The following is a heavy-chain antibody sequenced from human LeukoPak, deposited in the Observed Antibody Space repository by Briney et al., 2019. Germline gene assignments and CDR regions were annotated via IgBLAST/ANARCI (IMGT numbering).Heavy chain of an antibody. CDR3: ARGTMKYRAFDI. D-gene: IGHD3-22*01. CDR2: ISSSSSYI. Sequence: GGSLRLSCAASGFTFSSYSMNWVRQAPGKGLEWVSSISSSSSYIYYADSVKGRFTISRDNAKNSLYPQMNSLRAEDTAVYYCARGTMKYRAFDIWGQGTMVTVSS. CDR1: GFTFSSYS. J-gene: IGHJ3*02. V-gene: IGHV3-21*01.